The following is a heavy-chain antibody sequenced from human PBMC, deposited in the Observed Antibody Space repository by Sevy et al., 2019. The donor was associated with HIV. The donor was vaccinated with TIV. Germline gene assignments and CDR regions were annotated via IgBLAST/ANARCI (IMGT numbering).Heavy chain of an antibody. CDR1: GFTFSSYG. D-gene: IGHD4-4*01. CDR3: ASEGTVTPSGAFDI. CDR2: IWYDGSNK. J-gene: IGHJ3*02. V-gene: IGHV3-33*08. Sequence: GGSLRLSCAASGFTFSSYGMHWVRQAPGKGLEWVAVIWYDGSNKYYADSVKGRFTISRDNSKNTLYLQMNSLRAEDTAVYYCASEGTVTPSGAFDIWGQGTMVTVSS.